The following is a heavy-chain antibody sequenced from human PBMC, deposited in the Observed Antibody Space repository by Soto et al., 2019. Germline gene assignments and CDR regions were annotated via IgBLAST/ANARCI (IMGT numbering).Heavy chain of an antibody. CDR3: ARSPAMVRGEHYYYMDV. Sequence: GASVKVSCKASGYTFTSYDINWVRQATGQGLEWMGWMNPNSGNTGYAQKFQGRVTMTRNTSISTAYMELSSLRSEDTAVYYCARSPAMVRGEHYYYMDVWGKGTTVTVSS. J-gene: IGHJ6*03. V-gene: IGHV1-8*01. CDR2: MNPNSGNT. D-gene: IGHD3-10*01. CDR1: GYTFTSYD.